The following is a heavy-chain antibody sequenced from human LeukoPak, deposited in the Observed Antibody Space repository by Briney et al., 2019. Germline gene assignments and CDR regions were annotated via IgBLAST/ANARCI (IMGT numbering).Heavy chain of an antibody. Sequence: ASVKVSCKASGYTFTSYGISWVRQAPGQGLEWMGWISAYNGNTNYAQKLQGRVTMTTDTSTSTAYMELRSLRSDDTAVYYCARLSGFTASNDFWSGYHLNWFDPWGQGTLVTGSS. CDR3: ARLSGFTASNDFWSGYHLNWFDP. CDR1: GYTFTSYG. CDR2: ISAYNGNT. V-gene: IGHV1-18*01. J-gene: IGHJ5*02. D-gene: IGHD3-3*01.